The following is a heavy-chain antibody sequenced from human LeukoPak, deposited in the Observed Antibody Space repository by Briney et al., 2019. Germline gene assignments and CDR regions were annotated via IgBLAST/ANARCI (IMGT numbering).Heavy chain of an antibody. CDR3: ARGRRGYCSSTSCHGDYYYYYMDV. CDR2: ISGSGGST. D-gene: IGHD2-2*01. V-gene: IGHV3-23*01. Sequence: GGSLRLSCAASGFTFSSYAMSWVRQAPGKGLEWVSAISGSGGSTYYPGSVKGRFTISRENAKNSLYLQMNSLRAGDTAVYYCARGRRGYCSSTSCHGDYYYYYMDVWGKGTTVTISS. CDR1: GFTFSSYA. J-gene: IGHJ6*03.